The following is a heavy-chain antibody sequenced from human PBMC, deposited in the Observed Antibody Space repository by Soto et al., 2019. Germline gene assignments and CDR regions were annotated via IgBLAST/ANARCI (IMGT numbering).Heavy chain of an antibody. Sequence: QVQLVQSGAEVKKPGASVKVSCKASGYTFTSYGISWVRQAPGQGLEWMGWISAYNGNTNYAQKLQGRVTMTTDTYTNTAYMELRSLRSDDKAVYYCARAPIAVADGGDAEYFQHWGQGTLVTVSS. CDR3: ARAPIAVADGGDAEYFQH. V-gene: IGHV1-18*01. CDR2: ISAYNGNT. J-gene: IGHJ1*01. CDR1: GYTFTSYG. D-gene: IGHD6-19*01.